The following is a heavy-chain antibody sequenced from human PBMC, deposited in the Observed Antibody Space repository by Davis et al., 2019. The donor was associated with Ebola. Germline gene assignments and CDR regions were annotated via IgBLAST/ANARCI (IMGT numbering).Heavy chain of an antibody. J-gene: IGHJ4*02. V-gene: IGHV3-74*01. CDR1: GFTFSSYG. Sequence: HTSETLSLTCAASGFTFSSYGMHWVRQAPGKGLVWVSRINSDGSSTSYADSVKGRFTISRDNAKNTLYLQMNSLRAEDTAVYYCAREGGCSGGSCYYFDYWGQGTLVTVSS. CDR3: AREGGCSGGSCYYFDY. CDR2: INSDGSST. D-gene: IGHD2-15*01.